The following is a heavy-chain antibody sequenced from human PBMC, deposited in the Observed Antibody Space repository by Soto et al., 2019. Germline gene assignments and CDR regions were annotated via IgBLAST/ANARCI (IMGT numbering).Heavy chain of an antibody. CDR2: INSDGSST. V-gene: IGHV3-74*01. D-gene: IGHD5-12*01. J-gene: IGHJ2*01. CDR3: ARGGYSGYDYRVWYFDL. Sequence: GGSLRLSCAASGFTFSSYWMHLVRQAPGEGLVWVSRINSDGSSTSYADSVKGRFTISRDNAKNTLYLQMNSLRAEDTAVYYCARGGYSGYDYRVWYFDLWGRGTLVTVSS. CDR1: GFTFSSYW.